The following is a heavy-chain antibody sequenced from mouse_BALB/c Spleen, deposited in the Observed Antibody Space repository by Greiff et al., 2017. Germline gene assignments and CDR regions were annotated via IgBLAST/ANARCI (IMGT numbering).Heavy chain of an antibody. D-gene: IGHD1-2*01. Sequence: QVQLQQSGAELAKPGASVKMSCKASGYTFTSYWMHWVKQRPGQGLEWIGYINPSTGYTEYNQKFKDKATLTADKSSSTAYMQLSSLTSEDSAVYYCARDPTTAKDYWGKGTTLTVSS. CDR2: INPSTGYT. CDR3: ARDPTTAKDY. J-gene: IGHJ2*01. V-gene: IGHV1-7*01. CDR1: GYTFTSYW.